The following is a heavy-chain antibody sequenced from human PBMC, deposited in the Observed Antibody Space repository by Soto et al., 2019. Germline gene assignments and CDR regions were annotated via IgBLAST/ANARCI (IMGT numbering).Heavy chain of an antibody. Sequence: QVQLVESGGGVVQPGRSLSLACAASGFTFSSYAMHWVRQAPGKGLEWVAVISYDGSNKYYADSVKGRFTISRDNSKNTLYLQMKSLRAEDTAVYYCASVGGIQLWSFLGYWGQGTLVTVSS. CDR2: ISYDGSNK. V-gene: IGHV3-30-3*01. J-gene: IGHJ4*02. D-gene: IGHD5-18*01. CDR1: GFTFSSYA. CDR3: ASVGGIQLWSFLGY.